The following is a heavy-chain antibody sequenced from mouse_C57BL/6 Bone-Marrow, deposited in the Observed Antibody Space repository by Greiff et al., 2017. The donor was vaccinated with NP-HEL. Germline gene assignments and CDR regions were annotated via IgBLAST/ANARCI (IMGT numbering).Heavy chain of an antibody. CDR2: ISYDGSN. CDR3: ARGYTTVYYFDY. V-gene: IGHV3-6*01. CDR1: GYSITSGYY. Sequence: ESGPGLVKPSQSLSLTCSVTGYSITSGYYWNWIRQFPGNKLEWMGYISYDGSNNYNPSLKNRISITRDTSKNQFFLKLNSVTTEDTATYYCARGYTTVYYFDYWGQGTTLTVSS. J-gene: IGHJ2*01. D-gene: IGHD1-1*01.